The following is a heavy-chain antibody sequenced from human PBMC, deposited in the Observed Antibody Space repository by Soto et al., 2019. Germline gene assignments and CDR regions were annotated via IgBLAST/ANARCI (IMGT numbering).Heavy chain of an antibody. Sequence: QVQLQQWGAGLLKPSETLSLTCAVYGGSFSGHYWSWIRQPPGKGLEWIGEINHSGSTNYNPSLVSRITISVDTSKNQFSLRLSSVTAEDTAVYYCARSQAYEYDAFDIWGQGTMVTVSS. D-gene: IGHD5-12*01. V-gene: IGHV4-34*01. CDR3: ARSQAYEYDAFDI. J-gene: IGHJ3*02. CDR1: GGSFSGHY. CDR2: INHSGST.